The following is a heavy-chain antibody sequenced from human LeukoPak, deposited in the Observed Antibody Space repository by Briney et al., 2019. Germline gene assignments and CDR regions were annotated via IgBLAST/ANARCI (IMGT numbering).Heavy chain of an antibody. CDR3: ASFYDSSSRDY. J-gene: IGHJ4*02. CDR2: IGTIGSPI. D-gene: IGHD3-22*01. CDR1: GFTFRSFE. Sequence: PGGSLRLCCAASGFTFRSFEMNWVRQAPGKGLEWLSYIGTIGSPIYYADSVKGRFTISRDNARYSLCLQMNSLRVEDTAVYYCASFYDSSSRDYWGQGTLVTVSS. V-gene: IGHV3-48*03.